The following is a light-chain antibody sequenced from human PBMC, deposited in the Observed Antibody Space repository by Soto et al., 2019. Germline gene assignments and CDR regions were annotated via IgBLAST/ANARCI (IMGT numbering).Light chain of an antibody. J-gene: IGKJ4*01. V-gene: IGKV3-11*01. Sequence: EIVLTQSPATLALSPGERATLSCRASQSVSSYLAWYQQKPGQAPRLLIYDASNRATGIPARFSGSGSGTDFTLALRSLEPEDFAVYYCQQRSNWPHTFGGGTKVDIK. CDR2: DAS. CDR3: QQRSNWPHT. CDR1: QSVSSY.